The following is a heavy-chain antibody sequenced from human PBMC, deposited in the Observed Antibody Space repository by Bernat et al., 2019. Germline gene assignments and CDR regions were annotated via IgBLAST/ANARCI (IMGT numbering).Heavy chain of an antibody. CDR3: SKAVAAAGSEAFDI. D-gene: IGHD6-13*01. Sequence: EVQLVESGGGLVQPGRSLRLSCAASGFTFDDYAMYWVRQVPGKVLEWVSGISWNSVTITYADSVNGRFIISIDDAKNSLYLQMNSLRAQDTAFYYCSKAVAAAGSEAFDIWGQGTMVTVPS. CDR2: ISWNSVTI. CDR1: GFTFDDYA. J-gene: IGHJ3*02. V-gene: IGHV3-9*01.